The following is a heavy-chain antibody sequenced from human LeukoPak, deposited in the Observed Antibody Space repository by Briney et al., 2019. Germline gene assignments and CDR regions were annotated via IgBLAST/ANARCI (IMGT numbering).Heavy chain of an antibody. J-gene: IGHJ4*02. CDR1: GFTFDDYA. V-gene: IGHV3-9*01. CDR2: ISWNSGSI. D-gene: IGHD6-13*01. CDR3: AKDITAYSSSWYNY. Sequence: GGSLRLSCAASGFTFDDYAMHWVRQAPGKGLEWVSGISWNSGSIGYADSVKGRFTISRDNAKNSLYLQMNSLRAEDTALYYCAKDITAYSSSWYNYWGQGTPVTVSS.